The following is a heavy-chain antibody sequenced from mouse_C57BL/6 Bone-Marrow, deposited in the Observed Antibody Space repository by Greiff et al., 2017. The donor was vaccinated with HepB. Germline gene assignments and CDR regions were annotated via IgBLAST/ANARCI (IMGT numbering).Heavy chain of an antibody. J-gene: IGHJ1*03. CDR1: GYTFTSYW. D-gene: IGHD1-1*01. CDR3: ARYMDYYGSSYWYFDV. CDR2: IDPSDSYT. V-gene: IGHV1-50*01. Sequence: VQLQQPGAELVKPGASVKLSCKASGYTFTSYWMQWVKQRPGQGLEWIGEIDPSDSYTNYNQKFKGKATLTVDTSSSTAYMQLSSLTSEDSAVYYCARYMDYYGSSYWYFDVWGTGTTVTVSS.